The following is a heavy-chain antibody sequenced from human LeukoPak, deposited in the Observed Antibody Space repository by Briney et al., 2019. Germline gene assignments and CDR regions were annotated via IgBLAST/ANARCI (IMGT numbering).Heavy chain of an antibody. V-gene: IGHV4-34*01. CDR3: ARSGGPLNWFDP. J-gene: IGHJ5*02. Sequence: SETLSLTCAVYGGSFSGYYWSWIRQPPGKGLEWIGENNHSGYTNYNPSLKSRVTISVDTSKNQFSLRLSSVTAADTAVYYCARSGGPLNWFDPWGQGTLVTVSS. CDR2: NNHSGYT. CDR1: GGSFSGYY.